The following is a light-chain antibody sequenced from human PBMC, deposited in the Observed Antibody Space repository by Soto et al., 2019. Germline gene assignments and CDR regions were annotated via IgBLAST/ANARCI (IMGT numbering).Light chain of an antibody. CDR1: QSVSGW. Sequence: DIQMTQSPSTPSASVVDTVTVTCLASQSVSGWLAWYQQKPGEAPKLLIYDASALPRGVPSRFSGSGSGTKFTLTIASLQPDDFATYYCQQYETFSGTFGPGTKVDIK. J-gene: IGKJ1*01. CDR3: QQYETFSGT. V-gene: IGKV1-5*01. CDR2: DAS.